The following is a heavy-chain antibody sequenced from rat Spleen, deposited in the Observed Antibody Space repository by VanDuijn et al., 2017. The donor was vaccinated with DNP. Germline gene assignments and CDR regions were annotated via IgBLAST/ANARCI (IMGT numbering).Heavy chain of an antibody. CDR2: ISTGGGNT. Sequence: EVQLVESGGGLVQPGRSMKLSCVASGFTFSHYYMAWVRQAPTKGLEWVASISTGGGNTYYRDSVKGRFTISRDNAKSTLYLQMDSLRSEETATYYCTTAGAWYFDYWGQGVMVTVSS. CDR3: TTAGAWYFDY. V-gene: IGHV5S11*01. J-gene: IGHJ2*01. CDR1: GFTFSHYY. D-gene: IGHD1-11*01.